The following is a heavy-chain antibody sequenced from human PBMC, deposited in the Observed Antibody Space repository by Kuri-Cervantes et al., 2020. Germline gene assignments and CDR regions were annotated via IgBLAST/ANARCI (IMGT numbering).Heavy chain of an antibody. J-gene: IGHJ6*02. Sequence: GESLKISCAASGFTFSSFWMTWVRQAPGKGLEWVSSISSSSSYIYYADSVKGRFTISRDNAKNSLYLQMNSLRAEDTAVYYCAGHYYDSSGYYGYYYYGMDVWGQGTTDTVSS. CDR1: GFTFSSFW. D-gene: IGHD3-22*01. CDR3: AGHYYDSSGYYGYYYYGMDV. V-gene: IGHV3-21*01. CDR2: ISSSSSYI.